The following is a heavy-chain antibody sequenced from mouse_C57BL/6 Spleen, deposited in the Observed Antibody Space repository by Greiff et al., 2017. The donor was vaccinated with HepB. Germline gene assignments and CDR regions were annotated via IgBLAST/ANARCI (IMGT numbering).Heavy chain of an antibody. CDR2: IDPSDSYT. CDR3: ARKGSNQGDY. V-gene: IGHV1-50*01. CDR1: GYTFTSYW. Sequence: QVQLQQPGAELVKPGASVKLSCKASGYTFTSYWMQWVKQRPGQGLEWIGEIDPSDSYTNYNQKFKGKATLTVDTSSSTAYMQLSSLTSEDSAVYYCARKGSNQGDYWGQGTTLTVSS. J-gene: IGHJ2*01. D-gene: IGHD2-5*01.